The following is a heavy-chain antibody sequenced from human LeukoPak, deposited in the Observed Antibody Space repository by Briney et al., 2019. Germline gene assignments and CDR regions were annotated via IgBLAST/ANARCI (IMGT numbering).Heavy chain of an antibody. CDR1: GFTFSSYW. V-gene: IGHV3-7*01. Sequence: GGSLRLSCAASGFTFSSYWMSWVRQAPGKGLEWVANIKQDGSEKYYVDSVKGRFTISRDNAKNSLYLQMNSLRAEDAAVYYCARTGSSVHFDYWGQGTLVTVSS. CDR2: IKQDGSEK. D-gene: IGHD2-15*01. J-gene: IGHJ4*02. CDR3: ARTGSSVHFDY.